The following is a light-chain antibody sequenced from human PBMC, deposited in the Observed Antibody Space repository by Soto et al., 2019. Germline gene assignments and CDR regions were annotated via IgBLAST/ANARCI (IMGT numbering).Light chain of an antibody. Sequence: ILLTQSPSSLSASVGARVTITCRASQGISNYLAWYQQKPGKVPTLLLYAASTLPSGVPSRFSGSGSGTDFTLTIGSLQPEDVAIYYCQKYNSAPPLTFGGGTKVDI. CDR3: QKYNSAPPLT. V-gene: IGKV1-27*01. J-gene: IGKJ4*01. CDR2: AAS. CDR1: QGISNY.